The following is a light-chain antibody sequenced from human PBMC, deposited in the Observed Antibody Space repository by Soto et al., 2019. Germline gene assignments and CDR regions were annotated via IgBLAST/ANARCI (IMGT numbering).Light chain of an antibody. CDR1: SSNVGSNY. CDR3: GTWDNSLSAV. V-gene: IGLV1-51*01. J-gene: IGLJ2*01. Sequence: QSVLTQPPSVCAAPGQKVTISCSGSSSNVGSNYVSWYQQLPGTAPKLLIYDNGKRSSGIPDRFSGSQSGTSATLGITGLQTGDEADYYCGTWDNSLSAVFGGGTKLTVL. CDR2: DNG.